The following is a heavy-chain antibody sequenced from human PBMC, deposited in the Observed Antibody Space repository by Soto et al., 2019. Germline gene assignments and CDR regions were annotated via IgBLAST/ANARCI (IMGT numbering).Heavy chain of an antibody. D-gene: IGHD5-18*01. Sequence: ASVKASCKASGYNFTSYGISWVRKAPGQGLEWMGWISAYTGYTNNALKLQGTVTVTTDTSTSIAYMELRSLRSDDTAVYYCARDRGRYSRETNDYWGQGTLVTVAS. J-gene: IGHJ4*02. CDR3: ARDRGRYSRETNDY. CDR1: GYNFTSYG. V-gene: IGHV1-18*01. CDR2: ISAYTGYT.